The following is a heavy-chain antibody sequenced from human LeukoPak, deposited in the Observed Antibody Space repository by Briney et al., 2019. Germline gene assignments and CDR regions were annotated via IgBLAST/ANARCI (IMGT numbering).Heavy chain of an antibody. CDR1: GFTFSSYS. D-gene: IGHD6-19*01. CDR3: ARDSYSSGWYDGGDY. CDR2: ISSSSSYI. J-gene: IGHJ4*02. Sequence: PGGSLRLSCAASGFTFSSYSMNWVRQAPGKGLEWVSSISSSSSYIYYADSVKGRFTISRDNAKNSLYLRMNSLRAEDTAVYYCARDSYSSGWYDGGDYWGQGTLVTVSS. V-gene: IGHV3-21*01.